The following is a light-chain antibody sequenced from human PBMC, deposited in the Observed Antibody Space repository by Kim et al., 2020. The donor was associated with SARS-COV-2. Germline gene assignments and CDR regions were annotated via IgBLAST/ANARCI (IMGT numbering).Light chain of an antibody. Sequence: DIQMTQSPSSLSASVGDRVTITCRSSQDITHFLGWFQQKPGKAPKLLIYDASNLETGVPSRFSGMKSGTEFSLIISSLQPEDIATYYCQQYHSVPMTFGPGTKVDIK. CDR2: DAS. V-gene: IGKV1-33*01. J-gene: IGKJ3*01. CDR1: QDITHF. CDR3: QQYHSVPMT.